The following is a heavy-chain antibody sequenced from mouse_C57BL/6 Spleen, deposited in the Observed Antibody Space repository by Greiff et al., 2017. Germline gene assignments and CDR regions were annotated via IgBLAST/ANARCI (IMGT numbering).Heavy chain of an antibody. CDR2: IWGGGST. V-gene: IGHV2-9*01. D-gene: IGHD4-1*01. J-gene: IGHJ4*01. Sequence: QVQLQQSGPGLVAPSQSLSITCTVSGFSLTSYGVDWVRQPPGKGLAWLGVIWGGGSTTYNSALMSKLSISKDNSKSQVFLNMNSLQTDDTAMYYCAKHGTNWDEGAMDYWGQGTSVTVSS. CDR3: AKHGTNWDEGAMDY. CDR1: GFSLTSYG.